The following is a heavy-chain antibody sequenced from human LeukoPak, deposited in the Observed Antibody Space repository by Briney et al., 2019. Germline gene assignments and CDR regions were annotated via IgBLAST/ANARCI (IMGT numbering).Heavy chain of an antibody. D-gene: IGHD4-11*01. CDR1: GYTFTDYY. CDR3: ATMTTFDP. J-gene: IGHJ5*02. CDR2: VDPEDGET. Sequence: GASVKLSCKAFGYTFTDYYIHWVREAPGKGLEWMGRVDPEDGETTYAEEFQGRVTITADTSTDTAYMELNNLRSEDTAVYYCATMTTFDPWGQGTLVTVSP. V-gene: IGHV1-69-2*01.